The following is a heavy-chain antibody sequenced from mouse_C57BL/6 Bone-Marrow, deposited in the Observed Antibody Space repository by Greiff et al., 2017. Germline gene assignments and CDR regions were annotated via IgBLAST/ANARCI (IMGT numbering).Heavy chain of an antibody. Sequence: QVQLQQSGAELARPGASVKLSCKASGYTFTSYGISWVKQRTGQGLEWIGEIYPRSGTTYYNEKFKGKATLTADKSSSTAYMELRSLTSEYSAVYFCSRRDYYGSSAWFAYWGQGTLVTVSA. D-gene: IGHD1-1*01. V-gene: IGHV1-81*01. CDR1: GYTFTSYG. CDR3: SRRDYYGSSAWFAY. J-gene: IGHJ3*01. CDR2: IYPRSGTT.